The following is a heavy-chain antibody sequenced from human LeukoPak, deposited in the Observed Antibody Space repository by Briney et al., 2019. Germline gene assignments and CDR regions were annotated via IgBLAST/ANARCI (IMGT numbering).Heavy chain of an antibody. CDR1: GIIFSNYW. Sequence: GGSLRLSCAASGIIFSNYWMHWVRQAPGKGLVWVSRINRDGSSTSYADSVKGRFTISSDNAKNTLYLQMNSLRAEDTAVYYCARGGGYSYGSFDYWGQGTLVTVSS. V-gene: IGHV3-74*01. CDR2: INRDGSST. CDR3: ARGGGYSYGSFDY. J-gene: IGHJ4*02. D-gene: IGHD5-18*01.